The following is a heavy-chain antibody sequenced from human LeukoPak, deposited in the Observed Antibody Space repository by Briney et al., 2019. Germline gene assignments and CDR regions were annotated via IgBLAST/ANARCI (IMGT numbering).Heavy chain of an antibody. Sequence: ASVKVSCKTSGYTFTSYDINWVRQATGQGLEWMGIINPSGGSTSYAQKFQGRVTMTRDTSTSTVYMELSSLRSEDTAVYYCARKDYSHNYMDVWGKGTTVTVSS. V-gene: IGHV1-46*01. J-gene: IGHJ6*03. CDR1: GYTFTSYD. CDR3: ARKDYSHNYMDV. CDR2: INPSGGST. D-gene: IGHD3-10*01.